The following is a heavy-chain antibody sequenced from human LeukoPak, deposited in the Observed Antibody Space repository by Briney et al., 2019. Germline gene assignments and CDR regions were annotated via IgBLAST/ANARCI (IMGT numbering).Heavy chain of an antibody. V-gene: IGHV3-43*02. CDR3: AKGGPIAVAGYFDY. J-gene: IGHJ4*02. CDR1: GFTLSSYA. D-gene: IGHD6-19*01. Sequence: GRSLRLSCAASGFTLSSYAMSWARPAPGKGLEWVSLITGDGGSTFCADSVKGRFTIYRDNRKNTLHLQMNSLRTDDTALYYCAKGGPIAVAGYFDYWGQGTLVTVSS. CDR2: ITGDGGST.